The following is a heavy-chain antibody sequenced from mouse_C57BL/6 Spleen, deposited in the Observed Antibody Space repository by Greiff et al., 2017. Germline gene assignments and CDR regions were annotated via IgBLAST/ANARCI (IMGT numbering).Heavy chain of an antibody. CDR1: GYTFTNYW. J-gene: IGHJ2*01. CDR3: ARWSNTFDY. Sequence: QVQLKQSGAELVRPGTSVKKSCKASGYTFTNYWIGWAKQRPGHGLEWIGDIYPGGGYTNYNEKFKGKATLTADKSSSTAYMQFSSLTSEDSAIYYCARWSNTFDYWGQGTTLTVSS. CDR2: IYPGGGYT. D-gene: IGHD2-5*01. V-gene: IGHV1-63*01.